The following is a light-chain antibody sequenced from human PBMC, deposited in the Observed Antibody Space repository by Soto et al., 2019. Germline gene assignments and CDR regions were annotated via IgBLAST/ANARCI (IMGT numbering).Light chain of an antibody. V-gene: IGLV2-14*01. CDR1: SSDVGGYNY. J-gene: IGLJ3*02. CDR3: SPYTGSSTSWV. CDR2: DDN. Sequence: QSALTQPASVSGSPGQSITISCTGTSSDVGGYNYVSWYQQHPGKAPKLMIYDDNNRPSGVSNRFSGSKSGNTASLTISGLQAEEEAAYYCSPYTGSSTSWVFGGGTKLTVL.